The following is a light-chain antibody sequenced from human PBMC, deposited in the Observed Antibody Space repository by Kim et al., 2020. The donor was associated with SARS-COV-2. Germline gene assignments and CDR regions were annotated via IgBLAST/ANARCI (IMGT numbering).Light chain of an antibody. J-gene: IGKJ4*01. V-gene: IGKV3-20*01. CDR2: GAS. CDR1: QSVSSSN. CDR3: QQYGTSPLT. Sequence: EIVLTQSPGTLSLSPGERATLSCRASQSVSSSNLAWYQKKAGQAPRLLIYGASSRASGIPDRFSGSGSGTDFTLTISRLEPEDFAVYFCQQYGTSPLTFGGGTKVDIK.